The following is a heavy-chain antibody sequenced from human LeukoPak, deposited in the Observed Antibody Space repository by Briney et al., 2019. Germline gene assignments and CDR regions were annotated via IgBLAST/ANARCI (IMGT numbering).Heavy chain of an antibody. CDR1: GFTFGSYW. CDR2: IKDDGSEE. D-gene: IGHD2-15*01. CDR3: ARGGSLDV. J-gene: IGHJ6*02. Sequence: GGSLRLFCAASGFTFGSYWMSWVRQAPGKGLEWVANIKDDGSEEYYVDSVKGRFTISRDNAKNSLYLQMSNLRAEDTAVYFCARGGSLDVWGQGATVTVSS. V-gene: IGHV3-7*03.